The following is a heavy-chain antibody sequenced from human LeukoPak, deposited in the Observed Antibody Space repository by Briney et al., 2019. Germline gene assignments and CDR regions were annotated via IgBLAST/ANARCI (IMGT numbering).Heavy chain of an antibody. V-gene: IGHV3-74*01. CDR2: INRDGSST. J-gene: IGHJ6*03. CDR3: AKVWGYYMDV. D-gene: IGHD1-26*01. CDR1: GIIFSNYW. Sequence: GGSLRLSCAASGIIFSNYWMHWVRQAPGKGLVWVSRINRDGSSTSYADSVKGRFTISRDNAKNTLYLQMNSLRAEDTAVYYCAKVWGYYMDVWGKGTTVTISS.